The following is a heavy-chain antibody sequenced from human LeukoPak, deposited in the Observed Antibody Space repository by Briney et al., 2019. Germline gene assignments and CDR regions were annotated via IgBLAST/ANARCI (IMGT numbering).Heavy chain of an antibody. CDR1: GFTFSSYV. J-gene: IGHJ4*02. V-gene: IGHV3-23*01. CDR2: ISGSGGST. Sequence: GGSVRLSCAASGFTFSSYVMSWVRQAPGKGLEWVSAISGSGGSTYYADSVKGRFTISRDNSKNTLYLQMNSLRAEDTAVYYCAKDWRRGYSYGFDYWGQGTLVTVSS. D-gene: IGHD5-18*01. CDR3: AKDWRRGYSYGFDY.